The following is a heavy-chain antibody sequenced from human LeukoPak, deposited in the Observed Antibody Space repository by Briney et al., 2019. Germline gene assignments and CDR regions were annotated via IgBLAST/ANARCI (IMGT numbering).Heavy chain of an antibody. D-gene: IGHD6-13*01. J-gene: IGHJ4*02. CDR1: GFIFSSYA. CDR3: AKARAGDITAAFNY. V-gene: IGHV3-23*01. Sequence: PGGSLRLSCAASGFIFSSYAMNWVRQAPGKGLEWVSGISGSGGNTYNADSVKGRFTISRDNSENTLNLQMNSLRAEDTAIYYCAKARAGDITAAFNYWGQGTLVTVSS. CDR2: ISGSGGNT.